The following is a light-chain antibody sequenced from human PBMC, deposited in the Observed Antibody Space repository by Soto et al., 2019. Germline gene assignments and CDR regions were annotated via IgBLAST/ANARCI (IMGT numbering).Light chain of an antibody. CDR2: LGS. V-gene: IGKV2-28*01. Sequence: DIVMTQSPLSLSVTPGEPASISCRSSQSLLYSNGYIYLDWYLQKPGQSPQLLIYLGSNRASGVPDRFSGSGSTTDFTLKISSVEAEDVGVYYCMQALQTPLTFGGGTRVEIK. J-gene: IGKJ4*01. CDR3: MQALQTPLT. CDR1: QSLLYSNGYIY.